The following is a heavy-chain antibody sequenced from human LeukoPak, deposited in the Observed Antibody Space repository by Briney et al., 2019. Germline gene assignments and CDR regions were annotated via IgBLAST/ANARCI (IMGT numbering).Heavy chain of an antibody. CDR1: GFTFSSYS. CDR3: AREDYYDSSGYQRGIDY. V-gene: IGHV3-48*02. Sequence: PGGSLRLSCAASGFTFSSYSMNWVRQAPGKGLEWVSYIGSSSTTIYYADSVKGRFTISRDNAKNSLYLQMNSLRDGDTALYYCAREDYYDSSGYQRGIDYWGQGTLVTVSS. D-gene: IGHD3-22*01. CDR2: IGSSSTTI. J-gene: IGHJ4*02.